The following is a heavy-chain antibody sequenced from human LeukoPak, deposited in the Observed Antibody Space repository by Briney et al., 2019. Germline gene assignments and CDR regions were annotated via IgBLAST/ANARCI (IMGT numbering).Heavy chain of an antibody. CDR3: ARRMATTHGYNWFDP. D-gene: IGHD5-24*01. Sequence: SETLSLTCTVSGGSISSSSYYWGWIRQPPGKGLEWIGSIYYSGSTYYNPSLKSRVTISVDTSKNQFSLKLSSVTAADTAVYYCARRMATTHGYNWFDPWGQGTLVTVSS. CDR2: IYYSGST. V-gene: IGHV4-39*07. J-gene: IGHJ5*02. CDR1: GGSISSSSYY.